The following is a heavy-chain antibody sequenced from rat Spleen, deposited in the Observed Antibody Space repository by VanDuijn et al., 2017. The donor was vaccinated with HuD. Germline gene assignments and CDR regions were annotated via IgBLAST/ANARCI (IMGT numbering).Heavy chain of an antibody. J-gene: IGHJ4*01. Sequence: EVQLVESGGGLVQPGRSLKLSCAASGFTFSDYNMAWVRQAPKKGLEWVATISYDGSSTYYRDSVKGRFTTSRDNAKSTLYLQMDSLRSEDTATYYCGSLLLQWGVMDAWGQGASVTVSS. CDR2: ISYDGSST. CDR3: GSLLLQWGVMDA. CDR1: GFTFSDYN. D-gene: IGHD1-1*01. V-gene: IGHV5-7*01.